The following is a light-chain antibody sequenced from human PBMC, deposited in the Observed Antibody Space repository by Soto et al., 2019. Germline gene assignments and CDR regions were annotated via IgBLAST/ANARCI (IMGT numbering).Light chain of an antibody. CDR2: GAS. V-gene: IGKV3-20*01. CDR3: QHYAGGSRIT. CDR1: QSVSSSY. Sequence: EIVLTQSPGTLSLSPGERATLSFMAIQSVSSSYLAWYQQKPGQAPRLLIYGASSRATGIPDRFSGSGFGTDFTLTISRLEPEDFALYYCQHYAGGSRITFGQGTRLEI. J-gene: IGKJ5*01.